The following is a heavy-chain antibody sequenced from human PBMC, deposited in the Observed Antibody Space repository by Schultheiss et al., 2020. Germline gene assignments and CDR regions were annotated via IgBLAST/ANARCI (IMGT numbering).Heavy chain of an antibody. CDR3: ARVGVVPEGVDYFDY. J-gene: IGHJ4*02. V-gene: IGHV3-30*03. CDR2: ISYDGSNK. CDR1: GFSFSSYG. Sequence: GESLKISCAASGFSFSSYGIHWVRQVPGKGLEWVAVISYDGSNKYYADSVKGRFTISRDNSKNTLYLQMNSLRAEDTAVYYCARVGVVPEGVDYFDYWGQGTLVTVSS. D-gene: IGHD2-2*01.